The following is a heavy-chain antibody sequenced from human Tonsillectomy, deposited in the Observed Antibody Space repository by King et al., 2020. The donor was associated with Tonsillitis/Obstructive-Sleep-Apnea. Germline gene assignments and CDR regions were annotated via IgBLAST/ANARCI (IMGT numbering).Heavy chain of an antibody. CDR2: IIPILGIA. J-gene: IGHJ4*02. Sequence: VQLVESGAEVKKPGSSVKVSCKASGGTFNDYAISWVRQAPGQGLEWMGRIIPILGIANYAQKFQGRVTITADKSTSTAYMELSSLRSEDTAVYYCARDRGFGDLLGIYCFYYWGQGTPVTVSS. CDR3: ARDRGFGDLLGIYCFYY. D-gene: IGHD3-10*01. V-gene: IGHV1-69*09. CDR1: GGTFNDYA.